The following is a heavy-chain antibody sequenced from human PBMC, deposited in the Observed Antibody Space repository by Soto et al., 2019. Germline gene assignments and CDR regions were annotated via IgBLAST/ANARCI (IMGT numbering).Heavy chain of an antibody. CDR1: GYSFTSYW. CDR3: ARHYYYDSSYYYPTNTHLPLDY. CDR2: IYPGDSDI. J-gene: IGHJ4*02. V-gene: IGHV5-51*01. Sequence: GESLKISCKGSGYSFTSYWIARVRQVPGKGLELMGVIYPGDSDIRYSPSFQGQVTISADKSISTAYLQWSSLKASDSAMYFCARHYYYDSSYYYPTNTHLPLDYWGQGTLVTVSS. D-gene: IGHD3-22*01.